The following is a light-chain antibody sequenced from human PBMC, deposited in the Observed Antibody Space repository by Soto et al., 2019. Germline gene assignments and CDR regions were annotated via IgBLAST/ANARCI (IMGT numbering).Light chain of an antibody. J-gene: IGKJ3*01. Sequence: DIQMTQSPSSLSASVGDRVTITCRASQGISNYLAWYQQKPGKVPKLLIYAASTLQSGRPSRFSGSGSGTDFTLTISSLHPEDVATYYCQNYNSAPFTFGPGTKVDIK. CDR2: AAS. CDR3: QNYNSAPFT. V-gene: IGKV1-27*01. CDR1: QGISNY.